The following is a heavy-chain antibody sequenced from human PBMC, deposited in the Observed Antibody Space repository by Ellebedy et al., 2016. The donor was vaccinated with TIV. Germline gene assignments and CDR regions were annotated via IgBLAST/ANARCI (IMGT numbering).Heavy chain of an antibody. CDR2: MNPNSGNT. CDR1: GYTFTSYG. J-gene: IGHJ5*02. V-gene: IGHV1-8*02. D-gene: IGHD4-11*01. CDR3: ARVRYSRWFDP. Sequence: ASVKVSCKASGYTFTSYGISWVRQAPGQGLEWMGWMNPNSGNTGYAQKFQGRVTMTRNTSISTAYMELSSLRSEDTAVYYCARVRYSRWFDPWGQGTLVTVSS.